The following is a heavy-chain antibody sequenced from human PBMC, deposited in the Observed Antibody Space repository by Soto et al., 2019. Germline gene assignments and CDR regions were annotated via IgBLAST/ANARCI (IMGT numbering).Heavy chain of an antibody. Sequence: XGSLILSCSASGVTFSSYGMHWVRQAPGKGLEWVAVISYDGSNKYYADSVKGRFTISRDNSKNTLYLQMNSLRAEDTAVYYCAKSPLLWFGELSPWFDPWGQGTLVTVSS. V-gene: IGHV3-30*18. J-gene: IGHJ5*02. CDR1: GVTFSSYG. CDR3: AKSPLLWFGELSPWFDP. CDR2: ISYDGSNK. D-gene: IGHD3-10*01.